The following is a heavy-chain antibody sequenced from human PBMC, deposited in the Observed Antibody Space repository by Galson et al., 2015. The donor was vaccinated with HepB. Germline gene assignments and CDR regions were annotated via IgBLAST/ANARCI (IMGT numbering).Heavy chain of an antibody. J-gene: IGHJ4*02. Sequence: SLRLSCAASGFTFNNYVMNWVRQSPGKGLEWVSSISGSGGSTYYAGSVKGLFTISRDNSRNTVFLHMNRLRAEDTAVYYCAKNSGSNWFVPYHFDSWGQETLVTVSS. CDR1: GFTFNNYV. CDR3: AKNSGSNWFVPYHFDS. CDR2: ISGSGGST. D-gene: IGHD6-13*01. V-gene: IGHV3-23*01.